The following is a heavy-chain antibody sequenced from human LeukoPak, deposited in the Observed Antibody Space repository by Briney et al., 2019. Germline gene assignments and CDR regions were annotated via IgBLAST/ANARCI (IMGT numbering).Heavy chain of an antibody. Sequence: GGSLRLSCAASGISLSGYSMTWVRQAPGKGLEWVSVIYGAGNTFYPDSVKGRFTISRDNSKNTLYLQMNSLRVEDTAVYYCARKPDVWGQGTTVTVSS. CDR3: ARKPDV. V-gene: IGHV3-53*01. J-gene: IGHJ6*02. CDR1: GISLSGYS. CDR2: IYGAGNT.